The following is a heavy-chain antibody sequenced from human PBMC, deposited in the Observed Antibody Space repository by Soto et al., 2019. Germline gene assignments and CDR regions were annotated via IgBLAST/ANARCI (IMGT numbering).Heavy chain of an antibody. CDR3: VSPLIQWLFTDV. J-gene: IGHJ6*02. CDR1: GFTFSDYY. CDR2: ISSDGSHT. D-gene: IGHD3-22*01. V-gene: IGHV3-11*06. Sequence: GGSLRLSCAASGFTFSDYYMTWMRQAPGKGPEWISYISSDGSHTHYADSVEGRFTIARDNAKNSLFLQMNSLRVEDTAVYYCVSPLIQWLFTDVWGQGTTVTVSS.